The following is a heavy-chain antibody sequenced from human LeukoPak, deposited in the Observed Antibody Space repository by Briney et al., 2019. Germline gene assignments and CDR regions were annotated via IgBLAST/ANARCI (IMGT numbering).Heavy chain of an antibody. CDR2: VYYSGSA. Sequence: SETLSLTCTVYGDSVATCYWSWIRQPPEKGLEWLGYVYYSGSATYNPSLKSRVTISVDTSKNQFSLRLSSVTAADTAVYYCARETPGAGHFDYWGQGSLVTVSS. CDR1: GDSVATCY. CDR3: ARETPGAGHFDY. V-gene: IGHV4-59*02. J-gene: IGHJ4*02. D-gene: IGHD7-27*01.